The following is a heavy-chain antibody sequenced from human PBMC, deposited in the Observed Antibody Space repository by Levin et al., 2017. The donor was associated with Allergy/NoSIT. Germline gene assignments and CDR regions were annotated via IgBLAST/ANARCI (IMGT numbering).Heavy chain of an antibody. CDR1: GFTFNTYS. J-gene: IGHJ5*01. Sequence: SGGSLRLSCAASGFTFNTYSMNWVRQAPGTGLEWVSSITSSSSYIYYADSVRGRFTISRDNANSSLYLQMNSLRAEDTAVYYCARDVRASSIAAAGTGFGCWGQGTRVTVSS. CDR2: ITSSSSYI. V-gene: IGHV3-21*06. CDR3: ARDVRASSIAAAGTGFGC. D-gene: IGHD6-13*01.